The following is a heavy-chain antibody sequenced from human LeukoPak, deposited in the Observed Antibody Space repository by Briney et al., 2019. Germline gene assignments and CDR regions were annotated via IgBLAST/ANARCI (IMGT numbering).Heavy chain of an antibody. Sequence: ASVKVSCKTSGYTFTSYYMHWVRQAPGQGLEWMGIINPSGGSTSYAQKFQGRVTMTRDMSTSTVYMELSSLRSEDTAVYYCARGLRGGCHKEWDQGTLVTVSS. D-gene: IGHD3-10*01. V-gene: IGHV1-46*01. J-gene: IGHJ4*02. CDR1: GYTFTSYY. CDR2: INPSGGST. CDR3: ARGLRGGCHKE.